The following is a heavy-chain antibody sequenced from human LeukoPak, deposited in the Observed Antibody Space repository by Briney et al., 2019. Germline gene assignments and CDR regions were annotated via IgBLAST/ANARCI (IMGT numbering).Heavy chain of an antibody. CDR2: VSGGGHNT. J-gene: IGHJ4*02. CDR1: GFTFSSYA. D-gene: IGHD3-3*01. Sequence: RAGGSLRLSCGASGFTFSSYAMSWVRQAPGKGLEWVSVVSGGGHNTYYADSVKGRFTMSRDNSKRTVYLQMNSLRAEDTAVYYCAKDRSSWYYPFDSWGQGTLVTVSS. V-gene: IGHV3-23*01. CDR3: AKDRSSWYYPFDS.